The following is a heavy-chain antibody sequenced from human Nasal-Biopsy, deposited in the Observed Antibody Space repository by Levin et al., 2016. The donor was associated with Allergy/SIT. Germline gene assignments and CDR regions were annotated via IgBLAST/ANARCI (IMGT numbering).Heavy chain of an antibody. CDR1: GFTFSTYA. CDR2: ISAGRSST. Sequence: GESLKISCAASGFTFSTYAMSWVRQAPGKGLEWVSAISAGRSSTDYADSVKGRFTISRDNSRTTLYLQMSSLRADDTAVYFCAKVQDTSPQYYYYYGLDVWGQGTTVTVSS. V-gene: IGHV3-23*01. CDR3: AKVQDTSPQYYYYYGLDV. J-gene: IGHJ6*02.